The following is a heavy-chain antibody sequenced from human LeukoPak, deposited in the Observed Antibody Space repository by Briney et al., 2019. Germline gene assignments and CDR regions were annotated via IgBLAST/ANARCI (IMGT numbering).Heavy chain of an antibody. D-gene: IGHD4/OR15-4a*01. J-gene: IGHJ5*02. CDR3: VKSAINYGANWFAP. Sequence: PGGSLRLSCSASGFTLSSFAMHWVRQAPGKGLDYISSISSNGESTYYADSVKGRFTISRDNSKNTLYLQMSSLRTEDTAVYWCVKSAINYGANWFAPWGQGPLVTVSS. CDR1: GFTLSSFA. V-gene: IGHV3-64D*09. CDR2: ISSNGEST.